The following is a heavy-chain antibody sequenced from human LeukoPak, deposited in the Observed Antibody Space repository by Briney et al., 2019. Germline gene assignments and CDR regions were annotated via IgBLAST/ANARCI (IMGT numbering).Heavy chain of an antibody. V-gene: IGHV1-46*01. CDR2: INPSGGST. Sequence: ASVKVSCKASGYTFTSYYMHWVRQAPGQGLEWMGIINPSGGSTSYAQKFQGRVTMTRDTSTSTVYMELSSLRSEDTAVYYCARDGDWAPCYYYYYYMDVWGKGTTVTVSS. CDR3: ARDGDWAPCYYYYYYMDV. CDR1: GYTFTSYY. D-gene: IGHD2-21*02. J-gene: IGHJ6*03.